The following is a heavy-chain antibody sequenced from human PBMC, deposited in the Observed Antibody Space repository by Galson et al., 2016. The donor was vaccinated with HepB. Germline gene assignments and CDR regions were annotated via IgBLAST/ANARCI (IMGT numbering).Heavy chain of an antibody. CDR2: ISSSSTTI. V-gene: IGHV3-48*01. D-gene: IGHD6-25*01. J-gene: IGHJ4*02. CDR3: AREAAAGY. Sequence: SLRLSCAASGFTFSSYSMNWVRQAPGRGLEWVSYISSSSTTIYYADSVKGRFTISRDNAKNSLYLQMSSLRAEDTAVYYCAREAAAGYWGQGTLVTVSS. CDR1: GFTFSSYS.